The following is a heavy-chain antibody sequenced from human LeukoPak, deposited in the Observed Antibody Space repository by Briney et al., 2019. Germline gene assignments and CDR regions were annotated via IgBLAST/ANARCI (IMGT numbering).Heavy chain of an antibody. Sequence: GGSLRLSCAASGFTFSSYWMHWVRQAPGKGLVWVSRINSDGSSTSYADSVKGRFTISRDNSKNTLYLQMNSLRAEDTAIFYCAKPLDTAMVWGIGIDYWGQGTLVTVSS. D-gene: IGHD5-18*01. J-gene: IGHJ4*02. CDR3: AKPLDTAMVWGIGIDY. V-gene: IGHV3-74*01. CDR1: GFTFSSYW. CDR2: INSDGSST.